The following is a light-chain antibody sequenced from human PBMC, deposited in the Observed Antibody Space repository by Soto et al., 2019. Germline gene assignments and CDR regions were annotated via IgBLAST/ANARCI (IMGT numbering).Light chain of an antibody. Sequence: QSVLTQPASVSGSPGQSITISCTGTSSDVGGYNYVSWYQQHPGKAPKVIIYDVSKRPSGVPDRFSGSKSGNTASLTISGLQSEDEADYYCCSYAGRYTYVFGTGTKLTVL. CDR2: DVS. J-gene: IGLJ1*01. CDR3: CSYAGRYTYV. V-gene: IGLV2-11*01. CDR1: SSDVGGYNY.